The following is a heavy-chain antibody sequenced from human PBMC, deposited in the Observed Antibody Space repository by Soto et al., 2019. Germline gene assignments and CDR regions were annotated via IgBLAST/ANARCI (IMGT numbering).Heavy chain of an antibody. CDR2: IYYGGST. Sequence: SSETLSLTCTVSGGSISSGGYYWSWIRQHPGKGLEWIGYIYYGGSTYYNPSLKSRVTISVDTSKNQFSLKLSSVTAADTAVYYRARGLAVAGLYYFDYWGQGTRVISSS. V-gene: IGHV4-31*03. D-gene: IGHD6-19*01. CDR1: GGSISSGGYY. CDR3: ARGLAVAGLYYFDY. J-gene: IGHJ4*02.